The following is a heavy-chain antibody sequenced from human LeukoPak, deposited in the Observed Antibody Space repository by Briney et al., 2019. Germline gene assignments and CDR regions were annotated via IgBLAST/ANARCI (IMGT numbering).Heavy chain of an antibody. Sequence: GESLKISCKGSGYSFTSYWIGWVRQMPGKGLEWMGIIYPGDSDTRYSPSFQGQVTISADKPISTAYLQWSSLKASDTAMYYCARQGLSYSYGIDYWGQGTLVTVSS. CDR1: GYSFTSYW. CDR2: IYPGDSDT. D-gene: IGHD5-18*01. J-gene: IGHJ4*02. CDR3: ARQGLSYSYGIDY. V-gene: IGHV5-51*04.